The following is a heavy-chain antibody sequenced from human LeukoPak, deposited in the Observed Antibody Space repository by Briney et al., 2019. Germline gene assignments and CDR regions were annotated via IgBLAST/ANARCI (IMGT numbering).Heavy chain of an antibody. D-gene: IGHD6-19*01. CDR2: ISSSSSYI. V-gene: IGHV3-21*01. CDR3: ARSAGSGWYRAPYYYYGMDV. CDR1: GFTFSSYS. J-gene: IGHJ6*02. Sequence: KPGGSLRLSCAASGFTFSSYSMNWVRQAPGKGLEWVSSISSSSSYICYADSVKGRFTISRDNAKNSLYLQMNSLRAEDTAVYYCARSAGSGWYRAPYYYYGMDVWGQGTTVTVSS.